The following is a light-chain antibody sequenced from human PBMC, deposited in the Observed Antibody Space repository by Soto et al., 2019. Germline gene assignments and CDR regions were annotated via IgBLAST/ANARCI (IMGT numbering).Light chain of an antibody. CDR3: QQYYSTPYT. CDR1: QSVLYSSNNKNY. CDR2: SAS. J-gene: IGKJ2*01. Sequence: DIVMTQSPDSLAVSLGERATINCKSSQSVLYSSNNKNYLAWYQQKPGQPPKLLIYSASTRESEVPDRFSGSGSGTDFTLTISSLQAEDVAVYYCQQYYSTPYTCGQGTKLEIK. V-gene: IGKV4-1*01.